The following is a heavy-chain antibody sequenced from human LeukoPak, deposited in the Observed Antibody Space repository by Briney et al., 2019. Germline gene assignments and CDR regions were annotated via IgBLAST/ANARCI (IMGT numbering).Heavy chain of an antibody. CDR3: ARALLNDFYYYYMDV. Sequence: ASVKVSCKASGGTFSSYAISWGRQAPGQGLEWMGGIIPIFGTANYAQKFQGRVTITTDESTSTAYMELSSLRSEDTAVYYCARALLNDFYYYYMDVWGKGTTVTVSS. J-gene: IGHJ6*03. D-gene: IGHD3-3*01. CDR1: GGTFSSYA. V-gene: IGHV1-69*05. CDR2: IIPIFGTA.